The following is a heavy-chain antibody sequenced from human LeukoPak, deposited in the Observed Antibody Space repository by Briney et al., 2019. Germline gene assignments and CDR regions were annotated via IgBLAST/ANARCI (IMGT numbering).Heavy chain of an antibody. CDR2: IYYNRIT. CDR3: AGRLWRRDGYNLSAFDI. J-gene: IGHJ3*02. D-gene: IGHD5-24*01. V-gene: IGHV4-59*01. Sequence: SETLTLTCTVSEGSFSSSYWNWIRRPPGKGLEWMGYIYYNRITNCIPSLKRPVPISVDNSNNQYSLKLRSVTAADTAGYYCAGRLWRRDGYNLSAFDIWGQGTMVTGSS. CDR1: EGSFSSSY.